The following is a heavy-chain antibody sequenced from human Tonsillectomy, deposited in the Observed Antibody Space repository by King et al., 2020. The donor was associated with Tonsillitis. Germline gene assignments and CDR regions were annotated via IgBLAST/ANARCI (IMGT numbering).Heavy chain of an antibody. V-gene: IGHV3-74*01. J-gene: IGHJ3*02. CDR2: INSDGSST. CDR1: GFTFTSYW. CDR3: ATKPYYYESSDYKDFDI. D-gene: IGHD3-22*01. Sequence: VQLVESGGGLVQPGGSLRLSCAASGFTFTSYWMHWVRQAPGKGLVWVSRINSDGSSTSYADSVKGRFTISRDNAKNTLYLQMNSLRAEDTAVYYCATKPYYYESSDYKDFDIWGQGTMVTVSS.